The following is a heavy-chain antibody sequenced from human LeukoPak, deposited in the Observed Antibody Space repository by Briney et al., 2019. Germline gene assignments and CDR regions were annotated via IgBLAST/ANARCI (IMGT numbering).Heavy chain of an antibody. CDR1: GGSFSGYY. V-gene: IGHV4-34*01. D-gene: IGHD6-19*01. Sequence: PSETLSLTCAVYGGSFSGYYWSWIRQPPGKGLEWIGEINHSGSTNYNPSLKSRATISVDTSKNQFSLKLSSVTAADTAVYYCARGRSSGWYGLFFDYWGQGTLVTVSS. CDR2: INHSGST. J-gene: IGHJ4*02. CDR3: ARGRSSGWYGLFFDY.